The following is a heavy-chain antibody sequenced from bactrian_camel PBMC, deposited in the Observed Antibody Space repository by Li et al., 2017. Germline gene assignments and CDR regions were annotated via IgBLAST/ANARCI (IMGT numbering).Heavy chain of an antibody. Sequence: VQLVESGGGSVQAGGSLRLSCTISGYTDNGYSMGWFRQAPGQKREGVAAADSDGRTSYADSVKGRFTISKDNAGSTLYLQMNDLRPEDTAMYFCAADSWGYCWLQTEYNYWGQGTQVTVSS. D-gene: IGHD1*01. CDR1: GYTDNGYS. CDR2: ADSDGRT. CDR3: AADSWGYCWLQTEYNY. V-gene: IGHV3S53*01. J-gene: IGHJ4*01.